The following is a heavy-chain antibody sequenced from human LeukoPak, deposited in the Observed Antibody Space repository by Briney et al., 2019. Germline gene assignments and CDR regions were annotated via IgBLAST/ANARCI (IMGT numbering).Heavy chain of an antibody. D-gene: IGHD2-8*01. Sequence: GGPLRLSCAASGFTFSSYAMSWVRQAPGKGLEWVSAISGSGGSTYYADSVEGRFTISRDNSKNTLYLQMNSLRAEDTAVYYCAKDRIVLMVYALFDYWGQGTLVTVSS. J-gene: IGHJ4*02. CDR1: GFTFSSYA. CDR2: ISGSGGST. CDR3: AKDRIVLMVYALFDY. V-gene: IGHV3-23*01.